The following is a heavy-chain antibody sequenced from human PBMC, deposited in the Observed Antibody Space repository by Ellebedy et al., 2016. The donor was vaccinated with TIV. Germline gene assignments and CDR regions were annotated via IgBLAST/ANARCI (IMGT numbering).Heavy chain of an antibody. V-gene: IGHV3-64D*06. Sequence: GESLKISXKASGFLFSDCSMNWIRQAPGKGLEYLSGISSDGSSTYYADSVKGRFTISRDNSKNTLYLQMSSLRVEDMAVYYCVKGQGYDGSGTYEALDYWGQGTLVTVSS. D-gene: IGHD3-10*01. CDR2: ISSDGSST. J-gene: IGHJ4*02. CDR3: VKGQGYDGSGTYEALDY. CDR1: GFLFSDCS.